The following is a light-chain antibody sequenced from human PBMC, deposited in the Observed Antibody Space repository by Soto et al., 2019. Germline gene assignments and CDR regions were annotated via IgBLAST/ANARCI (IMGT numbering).Light chain of an antibody. J-gene: IGKJ1*01. CDR1: QSISNNY. V-gene: IGKV3-20*01. CDR2: GIS. CDR3: QEYGSSPRT. Sequence: EIMLTQSPGTLSLSPGERATLSCRASQSISNNYLGWFQQKPGQAPRLHIYGISSRATGIPDRFSGSGSGTDFTLTISRLEPEDFAVYYCQEYGSSPRTFGQGTKVEIK.